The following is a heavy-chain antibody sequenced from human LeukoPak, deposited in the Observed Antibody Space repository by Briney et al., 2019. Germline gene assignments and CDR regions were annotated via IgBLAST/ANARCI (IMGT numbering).Heavy chain of an antibody. V-gene: IGHV1-2*02. CDR2: INPNSGGT. CDR1: GYTFTGYY. Sequence: GASVKVSCKASGYTFTGYYMHWVRQAPGQGLEWMGWINPNSGGTNYAQKFQGRVTMTRDTSISTAYMELSRLRSDDTAVYYCAREGPGSGSYSNYFDYWGQGTLVTVSS. D-gene: IGHD1-26*01. J-gene: IGHJ4*02. CDR3: AREGPGSGSYSNYFDY.